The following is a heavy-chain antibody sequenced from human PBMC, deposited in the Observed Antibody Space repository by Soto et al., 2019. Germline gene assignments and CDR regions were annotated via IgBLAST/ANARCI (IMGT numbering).Heavy chain of an antibody. CDR1: GFSLSTIGVG. J-gene: IGHJ6*02. CDR2: IYWDDDK. Sequence: QITLKESGPTLVKPTQTLTLTCTFSGFSLSTIGVGVGWIRQPPGKALEWLALIYWDDDKRYSPSLKSRLTATKDTSKNQVVLTMTNMDPVDTATYYCVQSRCGGDCLQSYSSHSYYGLDVWGQGTTVTVSS. CDR3: VQSRCGGDCLQSYSSHSYYGLDV. D-gene: IGHD2-21*02. V-gene: IGHV2-5*02.